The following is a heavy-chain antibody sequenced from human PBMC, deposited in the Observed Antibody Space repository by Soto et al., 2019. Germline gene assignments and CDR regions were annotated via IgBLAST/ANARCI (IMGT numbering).Heavy chain of an antibody. CDR3: ARKLRFLEWLSYFYGMDT. Sequence: GASVKVSCKASGYTFTSYAMHWVRQAPGQSLEWMGWINAGNGNTKYSQKFQGRVTITRDTSASTAYMELSSLRSEDTAVYYCARKLRFLEWLSYFYGMDTWGQGTRATVSS. CDR1: GYTFTSYA. CDR2: INAGNGNT. V-gene: IGHV1-3*01. D-gene: IGHD3-3*01. J-gene: IGHJ6*01.